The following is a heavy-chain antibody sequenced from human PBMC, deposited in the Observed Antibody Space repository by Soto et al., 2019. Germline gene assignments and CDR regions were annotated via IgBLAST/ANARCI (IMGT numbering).Heavy chain of an antibody. CDR3: ARDHDFWSGYYSGAFDI. D-gene: IGHD3-3*01. CDR2: INAGNGNT. V-gene: IGHV1-3*01. J-gene: IGHJ3*02. Sequence: QVQLVQSGAEVKKPGASVKVSCKASGYTFTSYAMHWVRQAPGQRLEWMGWINAGNGNTKYSQKFQGRVTITRDTSASTAYMELSSLRSEDTAVYYCARDHDFWSGYYSGAFDIWGQGTMVTVSS. CDR1: GYTFTSYA.